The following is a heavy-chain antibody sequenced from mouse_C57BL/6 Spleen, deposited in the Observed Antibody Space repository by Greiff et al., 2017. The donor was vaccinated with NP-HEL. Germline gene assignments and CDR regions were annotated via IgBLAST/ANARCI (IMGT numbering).Heavy chain of an antibody. CDR3: ARWILGYFDV. CDR2: ISGGDSNT. J-gene: IGHJ1*03. D-gene: IGHD4-1*01. Sequence: EVQLVESGGGLVKPGGSLKLSYAASGFTFSSYTMSWVRQTPEKRLEWVATISGGDSNTYYPDSVKGRFTISRDNAKNTLYLQMSSLRSEDTALYYCARWILGYFDVWGTGTTVTVSS. V-gene: IGHV5-9*01. CDR1: GFTFSSYT.